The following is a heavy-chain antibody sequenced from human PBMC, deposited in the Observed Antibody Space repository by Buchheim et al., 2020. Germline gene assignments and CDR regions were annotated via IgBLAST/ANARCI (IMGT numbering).Heavy chain of an antibody. CDR3: ARGPVEWLFHPNYWFDP. Sequence: QVQLQESGPGLVKPSETLSLTCTVSGGSISSYYWSWIRQPPGKGLEWIGYIYYSGSTNYNPSLKSRGTISVETSKNQFSLKLSSVTAADTAVYYCARGPVEWLFHPNYWFDPWGQGTL. J-gene: IGHJ5*02. CDR2: IYYSGST. D-gene: IGHD3-3*01. V-gene: IGHV4-59*01. CDR1: GGSISSYY.